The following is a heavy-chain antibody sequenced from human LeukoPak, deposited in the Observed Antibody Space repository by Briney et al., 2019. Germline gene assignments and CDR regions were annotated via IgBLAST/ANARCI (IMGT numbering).Heavy chain of an antibody. CDR2: ISAYNGNT. CDR1: GYTFTTYG. V-gene: IGHV1-18*01. Sequence: ASARVSCTASGYTFTTYGTSWGRQAPRQGLEWMGWISAYNGNTNYAQKLQGRVTMTTDTSTSTAYMELRSLRSDDTAVYYCARPQPFYGDYSVDYWGQGTLVTVSS. D-gene: IGHD4-17*01. J-gene: IGHJ4*02. CDR3: ARPQPFYGDYSVDY.